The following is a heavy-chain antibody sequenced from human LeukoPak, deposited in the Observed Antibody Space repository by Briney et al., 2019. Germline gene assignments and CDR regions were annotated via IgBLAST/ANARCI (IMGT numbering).Heavy chain of an antibody. CDR3: ARSLYGGNSPGLDY. Sequence: GGSLRLSCAASGFTFSSYDMHWVRQATGKGLEWVSAIGTAGDTYYPGSVKGRFTISRENAKNSLYLQMNSLRAGDTAVYYCARSLYGGNSPGLDYWGQGTLVTVSS. CDR2: IGTAGDT. CDR1: GFTFSSYD. V-gene: IGHV3-13*01. D-gene: IGHD4-23*01. J-gene: IGHJ4*02.